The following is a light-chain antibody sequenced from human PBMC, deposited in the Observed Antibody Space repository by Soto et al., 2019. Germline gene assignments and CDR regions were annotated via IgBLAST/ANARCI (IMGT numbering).Light chain of an antibody. CDR2: DAS. CDR3: QQYDNLPLT. CDR1: QGIKNY. V-gene: IGKV1-33*01. Sequence: IQLTQSPSSLSASVGDRVTITCRASQGIKNYLNWYQQKSGKAPKLLIYDASDLETGVPSRFSGSGSGTDFTFTINSLQPEDIETYYCQQYDNLPLTFGGGTKVDIK. J-gene: IGKJ4*01.